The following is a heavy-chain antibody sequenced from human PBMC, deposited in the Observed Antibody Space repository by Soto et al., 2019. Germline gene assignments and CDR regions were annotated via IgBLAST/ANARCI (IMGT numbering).Heavy chain of an antibody. CDR3: ARGGWGGGMPAYAVHVDV. J-gene: IGHJ2*01. CDR2: IIPIFGTA. V-gene: IGHV1-69*05. D-gene: IGHD3-10*01. Sequence: QVQLVQSGAEVKKPGSSVKVSCKASGGTFSSYAISWVRQAPGQGLEWMGGIIPIFGTANYAQKFQGRVTFTWEASTSTAGMERSSLQSEATAVYCWARGGWGGGMPAYAVHVDVWGRGTVVAVSA. CDR1: GGTFSSYA.